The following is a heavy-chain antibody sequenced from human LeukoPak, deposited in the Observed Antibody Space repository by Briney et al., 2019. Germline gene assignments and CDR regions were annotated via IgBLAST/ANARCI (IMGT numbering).Heavy chain of an antibody. J-gene: IGHJ3*02. Sequence: KTGGSLRLSCAASGFTFSSYSMNWVRQAPGKGLEWVSSISSSSSYIYYADSVKGRFTISRDNAKNSLYLQMNSLRAEDTAVYYCASVVGSYRSFDIWGQGTMVTVSS. CDR3: ASVVGSYRSFDI. V-gene: IGHV3-21*01. CDR2: ISSSSSYI. CDR1: GFTFSSYS. D-gene: IGHD3-16*02.